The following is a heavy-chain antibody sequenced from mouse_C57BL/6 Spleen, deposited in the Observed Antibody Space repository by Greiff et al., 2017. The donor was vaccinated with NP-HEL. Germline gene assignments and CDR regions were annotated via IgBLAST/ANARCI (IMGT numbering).Heavy chain of an antibody. CDR2: IDPSDSYT. Sequence: QVQLQQPGAELVMPGASVKLSCKASGYTFTSYWMHWVKQRPGQGLEWIGEIDPSDSYTNYNQQFKGKSTLTVDKSSSTAYMQLSSLTSEDSAVYYCARSYGDGVDYWGQGTTLTVSS. V-gene: IGHV1-69*01. D-gene: IGHD1-1*01. CDR1: GYTFTSYW. CDR3: ARSYGDGVDY. J-gene: IGHJ2*01.